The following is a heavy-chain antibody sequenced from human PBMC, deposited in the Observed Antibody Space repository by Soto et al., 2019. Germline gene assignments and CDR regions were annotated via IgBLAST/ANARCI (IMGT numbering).Heavy chain of an antibody. CDR2: IIPILGIA. V-gene: IGHV1-69*04. Sequence: GASVKVSCKASGGTFSSYTISWVRQAPGQGLGWMGRIIPILGIANYAQKFQGRVTITRDTSASTAYMELSSLRSEDTAVYYCARDLGGWPDYWGQGTLVTVSS. CDR3: ARDLGGWPDY. CDR1: GGTFSSYT. J-gene: IGHJ4*02. D-gene: IGHD2-15*01.